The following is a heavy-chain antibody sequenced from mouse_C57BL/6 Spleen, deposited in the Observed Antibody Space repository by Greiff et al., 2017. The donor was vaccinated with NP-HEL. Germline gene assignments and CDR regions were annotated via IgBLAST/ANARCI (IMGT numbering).Heavy chain of an antibody. J-gene: IGHJ3*01. D-gene: IGHD1-1*01. CDR2: IYPGDGDT. CDR1: GYAFSSYW. CDR3: ARGGITTVVPFAY. V-gene: IGHV1-80*01. Sequence: QVQLQQSGAELVKPGASVKISCKASGYAFSSYWMNWVKQRPGKGLEWIGQIYPGDGDTNYNGKFKGKATLTADKSSSTAYMQLSSLTSEDSAVYFCARGGITTVVPFAYWGQGTLVTVSA.